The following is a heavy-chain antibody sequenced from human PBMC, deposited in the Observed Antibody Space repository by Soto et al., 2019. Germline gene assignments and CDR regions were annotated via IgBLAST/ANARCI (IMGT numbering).Heavy chain of an antibody. D-gene: IGHD5-12*01. Sequence: SETLSLTCTVSGASISSGRSYWSWIRQHPGKGLEWIGYMFYSGSTYYHPSLKSRVNISADTSKNQFSLRLTSVTPADTAVYYCARDHGYGHFDSWGQATLVTVSS. V-gene: IGHV4-31*03. CDR2: MFYSGST. CDR1: GASISSGRSY. CDR3: ARDHGYGHFDS. J-gene: IGHJ4*02.